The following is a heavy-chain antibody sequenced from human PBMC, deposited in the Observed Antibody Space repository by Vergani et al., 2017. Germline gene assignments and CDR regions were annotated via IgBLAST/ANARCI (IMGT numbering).Heavy chain of an antibody. CDR1: GYTFTNYW. CDR3: ATGSSTSYRRDY. CDR2: IFPGDADT. D-gene: IGHD2-2*01. Sequence: EVRLVQSGPEVKKPGESVKISCETSGYTFTNYWVAWVRQRPGKGLEWMGLIFPGDADTRYSPSFEGQVTISADTSTSTAYVQWPSLKASDTAMYYCATGSSTSYRRDYWGQGTLVTVSS. V-gene: IGHV5-51*01. J-gene: IGHJ4*02.